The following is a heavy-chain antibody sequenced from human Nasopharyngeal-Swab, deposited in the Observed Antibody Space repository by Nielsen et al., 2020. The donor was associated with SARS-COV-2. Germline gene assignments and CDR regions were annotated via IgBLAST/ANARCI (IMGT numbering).Heavy chain of an antibody. V-gene: IGHV3-21*01. D-gene: IGHD3-22*01. Sequence: GESLKISCAASGFTFSSYSMNWVRQAPGKGLEWVSSISSSSSYIYYADSVKGRFTISRDNAKNSLYLQMNSLRAEDTAVYYCARDYRTYYYDSSGYYASYYYGMDVWGQGTTVTVSS. CDR2: ISSSSSYI. J-gene: IGHJ6*02. CDR3: ARDYRTYYYDSSGYYASYYYGMDV. CDR1: GFTFSSYS.